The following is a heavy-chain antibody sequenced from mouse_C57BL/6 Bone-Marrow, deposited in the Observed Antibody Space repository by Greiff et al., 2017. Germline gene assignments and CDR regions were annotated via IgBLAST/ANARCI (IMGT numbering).Heavy chain of an antibody. V-gene: IGHV1-81*01. J-gene: IGHJ3*01. CDR3: ARGGLLRGGTFFAY. CDR2: IYPRSGNN. Sequence: VQLQQSGAELARPGASVKLSCKASGYTFTSYGISWVKQRTGQGLEWIGEIYPRSGNNYYNEKFKGKATLTADKSSSTAYMELRSLTSEASAVYFCARGGLLRGGTFFAYWGQGTLVTVSA. CDR1: GYTFTSYG. D-gene: IGHD2-3*01.